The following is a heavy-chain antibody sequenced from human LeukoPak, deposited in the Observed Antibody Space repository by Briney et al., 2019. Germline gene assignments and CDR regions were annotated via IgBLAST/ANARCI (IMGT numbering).Heavy chain of an antibody. J-gene: IGHJ3*02. Sequence: GVSLRLSCAASGFTVSSNYMSWVRQAPGKGLEWVSVIYSGGSTYYADSVKGRFTISRDNSKNTLYLQMNSLRAEDTAVYYCARSGYNEIPDAFDIWGQGTMVTVSS. D-gene: IGHD5-24*01. CDR1: GFTVSSNY. CDR3: ARSGYNEIPDAFDI. V-gene: IGHV3-66*01. CDR2: IYSGGST.